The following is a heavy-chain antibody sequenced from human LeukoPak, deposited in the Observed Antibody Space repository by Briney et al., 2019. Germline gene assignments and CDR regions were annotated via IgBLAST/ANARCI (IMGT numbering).Heavy chain of an antibody. J-gene: IGHJ4*02. CDR1: GFTFSSYA. CDR2: ISYDGSNK. D-gene: IGHD6-19*01. CDR3: AKMAGGDY. V-gene: IGHV3-30*04. Sequence: LPGRSLRLSCAVSGFTFSSYAMHWVRQAPGKGLEWVAVISYDGSNKYYADSVKGRFTIPRDNSKNTLYLQMNSLRAEDTAVYYCAKMAGGDYWGQGTLVTVSS.